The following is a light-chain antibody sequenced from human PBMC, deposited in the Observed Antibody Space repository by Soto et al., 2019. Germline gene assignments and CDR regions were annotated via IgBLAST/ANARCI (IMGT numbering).Light chain of an antibody. CDR3: CSYAGSTAFAV. Sequence: QSALTQPASVSGSPGQSITISCTGTSSDVGNYNAVYWYQQHPGKAPKLMIYEDSKRPSGVSIRFYGSKSGNTASLTVSGLQAEDEADYYCCSYAGSTAFAVFGGGTKLTVL. CDR1: SSDVGNYNA. V-gene: IGLV2-23*02. J-gene: IGLJ3*02. CDR2: EDS.